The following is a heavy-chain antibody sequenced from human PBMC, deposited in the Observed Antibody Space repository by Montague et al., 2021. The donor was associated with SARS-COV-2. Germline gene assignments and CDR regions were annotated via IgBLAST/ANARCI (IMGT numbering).Heavy chain of an antibody. V-gene: IGHV6-1*01. D-gene: IGHD2-15*01. Sequence: CAISGDSVSSNSAAWDWIRQSPSRGLEWLGRTYNRSQWYNDYAVXGGSRIAINPDTSKNHFSLQLDSVTPEDTAVYYCARSQHCGGGRCYSLSWFDPWGQGTLVIVSS. CDR3: ARSQHCGGGRCYSLSWFDP. J-gene: IGHJ5*02. CDR1: GDSVSSNSAA. CDR2: TYNRSQWYN.